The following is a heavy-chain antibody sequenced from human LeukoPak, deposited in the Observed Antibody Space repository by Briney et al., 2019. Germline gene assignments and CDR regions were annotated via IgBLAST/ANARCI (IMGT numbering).Heavy chain of an antibody. D-gene: IGHD3-9*01. J-gene: IGHJ4*02. CDR2: ISYDGSNK. CDR3: ASPSDTYYDILTGRFDY. Sequence: PGRSLRLSCASSGFTFSSYGMHWVRQARGKGLEWVTVISYDGSNKYYADSVKGRFTISRDNSKNTLYLQMNSLRAEDTAVYYCASPSDTYYDILTGRFDYWGQGTLVTVSS. V-gene: IGHV3-30*03. CDR1: GFTFSSYG.